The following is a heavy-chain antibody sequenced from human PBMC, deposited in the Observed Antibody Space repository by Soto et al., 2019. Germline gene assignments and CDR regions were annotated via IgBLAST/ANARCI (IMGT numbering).Heavy chain of an antibody. CDR2: IYWDDDK. CDR1: GFSLSNSGVG. Sequence: QITLKESGPTLVKPTQTLTLTCTFSGFSLSNSGVGVGWIRQPPGKALEWLALIYWDDDKSDSPSRKTGLTITEAASNNQVVLTLPNMAPVDTATYCSGHRHSMFYGLVSHWCSPWGEGTLVTVSS. J-gene: IGHJ5*02. V-gene: IGHV2-5*02. D-gene: IGHD3-10*02. CDR3: GHRHSMFYGLVSHWCSP.